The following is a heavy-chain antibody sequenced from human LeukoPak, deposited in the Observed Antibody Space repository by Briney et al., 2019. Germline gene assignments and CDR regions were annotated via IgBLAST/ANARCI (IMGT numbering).Heavy chain of an antibody. CDR3: TTDGVGVEGATYDN. CDR1: GFPFINAW. D-gene: IGHD1-26*01. CDR2: IKAKAHGGTI. V-gene: IGHV3-15*01. Sequence: GGSLRLSCAASGFPFINAWMAWVRQAPGKGLEWVGRIKAKAHGGTIEYAAPVKGRFTISRDDSKNTLYLQMNSLKTEDTAVYYCTTDGVGVEGATYDNWGQGTLVSVSS. J-gene: IGHJ4*02.